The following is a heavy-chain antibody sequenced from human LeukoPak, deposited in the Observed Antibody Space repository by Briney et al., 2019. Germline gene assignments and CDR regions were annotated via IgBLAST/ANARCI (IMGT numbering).Heavy chain of an antibody. J-gene: IGHJ4*02. D-gene: IGHD7-27*01. CDR1: GGSISSGSYY. CDR2: IYTSGST. CDR3: ARGVTGDVPLLDY. V-gene: IGHV4-61*02. Sequence: SQTLSLTCTVSGGSISSGSYYWSWIRQPAGKGLEWIGRIYTSGSTNYNPSLKSRVTISVDTSKNQFSLKLSSVTAADTAVYYCARGVTGDVPLLDYWGQGTLVTVSS.